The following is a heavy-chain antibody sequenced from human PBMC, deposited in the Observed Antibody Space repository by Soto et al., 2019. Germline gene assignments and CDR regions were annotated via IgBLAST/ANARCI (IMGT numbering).Heavy chain of an antibody. CDR2: ICNRGIT. J-gene: IGHJ5*02. D-gene: IGHD3-3*01. Sequence: SETLSLTCLASAGSISSGVLSVMWVGPSPGKGLEWIGHICNRGITYYNPSLNSRVVISIDTSRNQFSLRLNSLTAADRAVYFCARGVTVFGLVSRFWFGPWGQGTVVSVSS. CDR3: ARGVTVFGLVSRFWFGP. CDR1: AGSISSGVLS. V-gene: IGHV4-30-4*01.